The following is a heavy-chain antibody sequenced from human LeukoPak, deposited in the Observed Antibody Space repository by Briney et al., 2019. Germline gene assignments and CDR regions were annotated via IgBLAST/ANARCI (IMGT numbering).Heavy chain of an antibody. Sequence: SQTLSLTCTVSGGSISSGSYCWSWIRQPAGKGLEWIGRIYTSGSTNYNPSLKSRVTISVDTSKNQFSLKLSSVTAADTAVYYCARATEGYDFWSGYYNYFDYWGQGTLVTVSS. D-gene: IGHD3-3*01. CDR2: IYTSGST. V-gene: IGHV4-61*02. CDR1: GGSISSGSYC. CDR3: ARATEGYDFWSGYYNYFDY. J-gene: IGHJ4*02.